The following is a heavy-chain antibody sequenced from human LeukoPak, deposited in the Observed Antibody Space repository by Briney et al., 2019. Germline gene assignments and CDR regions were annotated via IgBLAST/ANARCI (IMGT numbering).Heavy chain of an antibody. CDR3: ALSDWFDP. V-gene: IGHV3-48*03. CDR2: ISSSGNTI. Sequence: GGPLRLSCVVSGITFSRYDINWVRQTPGKGLEWVSYISSSGNTIYYADSVKGRFTISRDNAKNSLYLQMDSLRAEDTAVYYCALSDWFDPWGQGTLVTVSS. D-gene: IGHD3-3*01. CDR1: GITFSRYD. J-gene: IGHJ5*02.